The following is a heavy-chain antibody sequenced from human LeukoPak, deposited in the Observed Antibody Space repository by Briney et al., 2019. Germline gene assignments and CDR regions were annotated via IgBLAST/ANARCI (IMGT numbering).Heavy chain of an antibody. CDR3: ASRGIYDSSGYYPL. CDR1: GGTFKSYS. J-gene: IGHJ4*02. CDR2: IIPIFNTT. D-gene: IGHD3-22*01. Sequence: SVKVSCKASGGTFKSYSFSWVRQAPGQGLEWMGGIIPIFNTTKSAQKLRGRVTFTADESTSTAYMELSTLTSEDAAVYYCASRGIYDSSGYYPLWGQGALVIVSS. V-gene: IGHV1-69*13.